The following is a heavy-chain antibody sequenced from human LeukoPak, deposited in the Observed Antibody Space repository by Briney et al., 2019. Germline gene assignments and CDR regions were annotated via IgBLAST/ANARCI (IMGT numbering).Heavy chain of an antibody. J-gene: IGHJ4*02. D-gene: IGHD3-10*01. CDR2: IKQDGSEK. CDR1: GFTFSSYW. V-gene: IGHV3-7*01. CDR3: ARVSVLWFGELSGDY. Sequence: GGSLRLSCAASGFTFSSYWMSWVRQAPGKGLEWVANIKQDGSEKYYVDSVKGRFTISRDNAKNSLYLQMNSLRAEDTAVYYCARVSVLWFGELSGDYWGQGTLVTVSS.